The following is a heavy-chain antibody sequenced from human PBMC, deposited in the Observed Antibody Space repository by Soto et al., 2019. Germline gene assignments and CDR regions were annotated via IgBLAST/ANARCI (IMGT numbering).Heavy chain of an antibody. CDR1: GYSFTSYW. J-gene: IGHJ6*02. CDR3: ARPSNYYYYGMDV. CDR2: IYPGDSDT. V-gene: IGHV5-51*01. Sequence: GESLKISCKGSGYSFTSYWIGWVRQMPGKGLEWMGIIYPGDSDTRYSPSFQGPVTISADKSISTAYLQWSSLKASDAAMYYCARPSNYYYYGMDVWGQGTTVTVSS.